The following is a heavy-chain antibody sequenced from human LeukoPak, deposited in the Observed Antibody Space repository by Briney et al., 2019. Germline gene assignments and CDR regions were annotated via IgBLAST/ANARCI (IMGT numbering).Heavy chain of an antibody. V-gene: IGHV3-9*01. CDR2: ISWNSGSI. Sequence: GGSLRLSCAASGFTFDDYAMHWVRQAPGKGLEWVSGISWNSGSIGYADSVKGRFTISRDNAKNSLYLNSLRAEDTAVYYCAKDHTAMAEYYFDYWGQGTLVTVSS. J-gene: IGHJ4*02. CDR3: AKDHTAMAEYYFDY. CDR1: GFTFDDYA. D-gene: IGHD5-18*01.